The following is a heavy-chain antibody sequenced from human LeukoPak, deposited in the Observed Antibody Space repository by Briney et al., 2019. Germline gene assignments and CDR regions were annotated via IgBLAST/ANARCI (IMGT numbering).Heavy chain of an antibody. CDR2: INPNSRGT. V-gene: IGHV1-2*07. D-gene: IGHD6-19*01. CDR3: ARGAVAEQSEYFQY. J-gene: IGHJ1*01. CDR1: GYSFTDYY. Sequence: ASVNVSYTASGYSFTDYYMHWVRQAPGQGREWMGWINPNSRGTNYAHKFQGRVTMTRDTSISTAYMEVSGLRSDDTAVYYCARGAVAEQSEYFQYWGQGTLVTVSS.